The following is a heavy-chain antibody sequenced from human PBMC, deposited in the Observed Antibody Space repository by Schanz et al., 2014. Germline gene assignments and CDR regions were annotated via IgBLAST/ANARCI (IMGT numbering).Heavy chain of an antibody. D-gene: IGHD6-6*01. V-gene: IGHV3-33*08. Sequence: VQVVESGGGLVQPGGSLRLSCTASGFTFNNYDMNWVRQAPGRGLEWVAIIWYDGSNKYYADSVKGRFTISRDNSKNTLSLHMSSLRAEDTAIYYCVRDSDRGSSYRIDDWGQGTLVTVSS. CDR2: IWYDGSNK. CDR1: GFTFNNYD. CDR3: VRDSDRGSSYRIDD. J-gene: IGHJ4*02.